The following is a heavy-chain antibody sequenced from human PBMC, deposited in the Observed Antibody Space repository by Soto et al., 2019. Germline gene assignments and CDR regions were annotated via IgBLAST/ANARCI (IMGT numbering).Heavy chain of an antibody. CDR3: AKPIETADYYYYGLDV. J-gene: IGHJ6*02. D-gene: IGHD2-21*02. CDR2: ISASGDST. CDR1: GFNFRPYA. Sequence: EVQLLESGGGLVQPGGSLRLSCAASGFNFRPYAMNWVRQAPGKGLEWVSTISASGDSTFYADSVKGRFTLSRDNFRNMLYLQMSSLRPDDTAVYYCAKPIETADYYYYGLDVWGQGTTVTVSS. V-gene: IGHV3-23*01.